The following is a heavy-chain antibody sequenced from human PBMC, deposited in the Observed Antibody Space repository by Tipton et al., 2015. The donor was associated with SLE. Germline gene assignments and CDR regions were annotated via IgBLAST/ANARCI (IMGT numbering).Heavy chain of an antibody. D-gene: IGHD6-19*01. Sequence: TLSLTCTVSGGSISRSSFYWGWIRQPPGKKLEWLGSIHYSGSTYYNPSLKSRVNISVDTSKNQFSLKLTSVTAADTGVYYCARHEVSGIGYFQHWGQGTLVTVSS. CDR1: GGSISRSSFY. CDR3: ARHEVSGIGYFQH. J-gene: IGHJ1*01. CDR2: IHYSGST. V-gene: IGHV4-39*07.